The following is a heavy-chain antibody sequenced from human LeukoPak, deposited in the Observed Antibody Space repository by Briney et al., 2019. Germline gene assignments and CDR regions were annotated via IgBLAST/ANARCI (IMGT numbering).Heavy chain of an antibody. CDR2: ISSSSSYI. D-gene: IGHD3-16*01. Sequence: GGSLRLSCAASGFTFSSYSMNWVRQAPGKGLEWVSSISSSSSYIYYADSVKGRFTISRDNAKNSLYLQMNSLRAEDSAVYYCARGSNWGGDYWGQGTLVTVSS. CDR3: ARGSNWGGDY. J-gene: IGHJ4*02. CDR1: GFTFSSYS. V-gene: IGHV3-21*01.